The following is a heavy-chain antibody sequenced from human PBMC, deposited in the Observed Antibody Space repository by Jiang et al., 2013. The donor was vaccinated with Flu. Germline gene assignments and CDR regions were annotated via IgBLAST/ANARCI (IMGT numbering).Heavy chain of an antibody. J-gene: IGHJ3*02. V-gene: IGHV5-51*01. Sequence: IIYPGDSDTRYSPSFQGQVTISADKSISTAYLQWSSLKASDTAMYYCARHGSDAFDIWGQGTMVTVSS. CDR2: IYPGDSDT. CDR3: ARHGSDAFDI. D-gene: IGHD2-2*03.